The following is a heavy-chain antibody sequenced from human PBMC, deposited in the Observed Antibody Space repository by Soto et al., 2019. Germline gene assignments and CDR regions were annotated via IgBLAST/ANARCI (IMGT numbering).Heavy chain of an antibody. CDR1: GGSFSVYY. J-gene: IGHJ6*02. Sequence: SETLSLTCAVYGGSFSVYYWSWIRHPPGKGLEWIGEINHSGSTNYNPSLKSRVTISVDTSKNQFSLKLSSVTAADTAVYYCAGRPVYCTNGVCFNYYYYGMDVWGQGTTVTAP. CDR3: AGRPVYCTNGVCFNYYYYGMDV. CDR2: INHSGST. D-gene: IGHD2-8*01. V-gene: IGHV4-34*01.